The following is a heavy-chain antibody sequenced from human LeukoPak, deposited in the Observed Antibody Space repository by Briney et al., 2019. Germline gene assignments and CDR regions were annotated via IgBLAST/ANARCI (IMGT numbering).Heavy chain of an antibody. CDR3: AREGGGYCSSISCWDFDY. J-gene: IGHJ4*02. Sequence: GSSVKVSCKASGGTLSSYTISWVRQPPAQGLEWMGRIIPILGIANYAQKFQGRVTITGDKSTSTAYMELSSLRSEDTAVYYCAREGGGYCSSISCWDFDYWGQGTLVTVSS. CDR2: IIPILGIA. D-gene: IGHD2-2*01. CDR1: GGTLSSYT. V-gene: IGHV1-69*04.